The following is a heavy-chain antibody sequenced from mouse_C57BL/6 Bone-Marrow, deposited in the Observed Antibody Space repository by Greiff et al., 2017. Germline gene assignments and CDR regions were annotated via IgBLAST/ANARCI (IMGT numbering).Heavy chain of an antibody. CDR1: GYTFTSYW. J-gene: IGHJ3*01. D-gene: IGHD2-3*01. CDR3: ARKDDGYYPAGFAY. Sequence: VQLQQPGAELVKPGASVKLSCKASGYTFTSYWMHWVKQRPGQGLEWIGMIHPNSGSTNYNEKFKSKATLTVDKSSSTAYMQLSSLTSEDSAVYYCARKDDGYYPAGFAYWGQGTLVTVSA. V-gene: IGHV1-64*01. CDR2: IHPNSGST.